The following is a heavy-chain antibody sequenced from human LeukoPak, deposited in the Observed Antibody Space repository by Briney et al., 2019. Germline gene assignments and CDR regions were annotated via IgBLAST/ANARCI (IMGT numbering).Heavy chain of an antibody. V-gene: IGHV3-30*18. Sequence: PGRSLRLSCAASGFTFSSYGMHWVRQAPGKGLEWVAVISYDGSNKYYADSVKGRFTISRDNSKNTLYLQMNSLRAEDTAVYYCAKAAGLYYFDYWGQGILVTVSS. D-gene: IGHD6-19*01. CDR2: ISYDGSNK. CDR1: GFTFSSYG. J-gene: IGHJ4*02. CDR3: AKAAGLYYFDY.